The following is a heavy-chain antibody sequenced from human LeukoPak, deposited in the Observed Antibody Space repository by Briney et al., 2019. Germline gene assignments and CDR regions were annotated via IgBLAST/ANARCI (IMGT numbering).Heavy chain of an antibody. CDR3: AKDSLIARCLVRCDY. J-gene: IGHJ4*02. CDR1: GFPFSSYP. V-gene: IGHV3-23*01. CDR2: ISRSGGST. D-gene: IGHD6-19*01. Sequence: GESLTLSCAASGFPFSSYPMSWVRQPPGKGLEWVSAISRSGGSTYYAASVKGRFTISRDNSKNPLYLQMNSLRAEDTAVYYCAKDSLIARCLVRCDYWGQGTLVTVSS.